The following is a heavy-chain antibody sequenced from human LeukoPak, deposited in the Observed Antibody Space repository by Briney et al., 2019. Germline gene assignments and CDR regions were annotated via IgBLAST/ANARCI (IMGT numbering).Heavy chain of an antibody. J-gene: IGHJ5*02. V-gene: IGHV3-74*01. CDR1: GFTFSSYW. CDR3: AKGPIYYDP. CDR2: INSDGSST. Sequence: GGSLRLSCAASGFTFSSYWMHWVRQAPGKGLVWVSHINSDGSSTGYADSVKGRFTISRDNAKNTLYLQMNSLRAEDTAVYYCAKGPIYYDPWGQGTLVTVSS. D-gene: IGHD3-10*01.